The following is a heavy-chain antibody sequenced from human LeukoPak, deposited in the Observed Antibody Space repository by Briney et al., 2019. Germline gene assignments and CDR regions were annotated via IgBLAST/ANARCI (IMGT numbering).Heavy chain of an antibody. J-gene: IGHJ4*02. CDR3: ARDPYCSSTSCKL. Sequence: ASVKVSCKASGYTFTSYYMHWVRQAPGQGLEWMGWINPNSGGTNYAQKFQGRVTMTRDTSISTAYMELSRLRSDDTAVNYCARDPYCSSTSCKLWGQGTLVTVSS. V-gene: IGHV1-2*02. CDR2: INPNSGGT. CDR1: GYTFTSYY. D-gene: IGHD2-2*01.